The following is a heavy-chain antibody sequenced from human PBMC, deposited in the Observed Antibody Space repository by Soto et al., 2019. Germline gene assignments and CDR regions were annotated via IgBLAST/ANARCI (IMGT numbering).Heavy chain of an antibody. D-gene: IGHD4-17*01. CDR1: GYTFTSYG. CDR3: AISVDYGDSFDY. V-gene: IGHV1-18*01. CDR2: ISAYNGNT. Sequence: ASVKVSCKASGYTFTSYGISWVRQAPGQGLEWMGWISAYNGNTNYAQKLQGRVTMTTDTSTSTAYMELRSLRSDDTAVYYCAISVDYGDSFDYWGQGTLVTVSS. J-gene: IGHJ4*02.